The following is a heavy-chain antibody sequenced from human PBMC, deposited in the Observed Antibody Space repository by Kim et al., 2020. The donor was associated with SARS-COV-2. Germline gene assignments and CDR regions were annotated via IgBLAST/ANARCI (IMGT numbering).Heavy chain of an antibody. CDR3: ARDYYYGSGSAFDI. CDR1: GYTFVNYG. D-gene: IGHD3-10*01. V-gene: IGHV1-18*01. J-gene: IGHJ3*02. CDR2: ISIYNGNT. Sequence: ASVKVSCKASGYTFVNYGISWVRQAPGQGLEWMGWISIYNGNTNYAQKFQGRVTMTTDTSTSTAYMELRSLRSDDTAVYYCARDYYYGSGSAFDIWGQGTMVTVSS.